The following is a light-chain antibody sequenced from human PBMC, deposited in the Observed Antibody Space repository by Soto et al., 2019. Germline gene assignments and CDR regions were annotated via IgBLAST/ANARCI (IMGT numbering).Light chain of an antibody. CDR1: SSDIGAYNF. CDR3: TSWTSKATMI. Sequence: QSALTQPASVSGSPGQSITTSCTGTSSDIGAYNFVSWYQQHPGKAPKLMLYDVNIRPSGVSNRFSGSKSGNTASLTISGLQAEDEADYYSTSWTSKATMIFGAGTNVTVL. V-gene: IGLV2-14*03. CDR2: DVN. J-gene: IGLJ2*01.